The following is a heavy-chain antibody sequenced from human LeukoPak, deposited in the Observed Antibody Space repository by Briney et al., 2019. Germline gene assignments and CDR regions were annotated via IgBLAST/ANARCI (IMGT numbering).Heavy chain of an antibody. D-gene: IGHD1-26*01. CDR3: ASLSSRIEGSPDY. J-gene: IGHJ4*02. CDR1: GFTFSSYE. Sequence: PGGSLRLSCAASGFTFSSYEMNWVRQAPGMGLVWVSHITSGGGTIYYADSVKGRFTISRDNAKRPLYLQMNSLRAEDTAVYYCASLSSRIEGSPDYWGQGTLVTVSS. CDR2: ITSGGGTI. V-gene: IGHV3-48*03.